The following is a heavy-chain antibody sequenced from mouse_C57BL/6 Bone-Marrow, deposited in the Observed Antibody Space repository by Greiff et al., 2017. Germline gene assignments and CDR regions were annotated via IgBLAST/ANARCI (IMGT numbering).Heavy chain of an antibody. Sequence: QVQLQQSGAELVRPGTSVKVSCKASGYAFTNYLIEWVKQRPGQGLEWIGVINPGSGGTNSNEKFKGKATLTADKSSSTASMQLSSLTSEDSAVYFCARGYYGSSYWYFDVWGTGTTVTVSS. CDR2: INPGSGGT. CDR1: GYAFTNYL. D-gene: IGHD1-1*01. V-gene: IGHV1-54*01. J-gene: IGHJ1*03. CDR3: ARGYYGSSYWYFDV.